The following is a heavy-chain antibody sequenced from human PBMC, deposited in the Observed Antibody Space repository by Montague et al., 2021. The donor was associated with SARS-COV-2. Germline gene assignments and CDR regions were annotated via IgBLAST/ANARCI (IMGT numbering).Heavy chain of an antibody. V-gene: IGHV4-59*01. CDR3: AREVRYYYDSSGPGAFDI. J-gene: IGHJ3*02. Sequence: SETLSLTCTVSGGSISSYYWSWIRQPPGKGLEWIGYIYYSGSTNYNPSRKGRVTISVDTSKNRFSLKLSSVTAADTAVYYCAREVRYYYDSSGPGAFDIWGQGTMVTVSS. CDR1: GGSISSYY. D-gene: IGHD3-22*01. CDR2: IYYSGST.